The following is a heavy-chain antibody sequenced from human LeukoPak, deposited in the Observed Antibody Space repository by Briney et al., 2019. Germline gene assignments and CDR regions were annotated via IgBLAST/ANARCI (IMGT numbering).Heavy chain of an antibody. Sequence: GGSLRLSCAASGFTFSDYYMSWIRQAPGKGLEWVSYISSGSIIYYADSVKGRFTISRDNAKNALYLQMNSLRAEDTAVYYCARGTGGYYYVGHPAYNWFDPWGQGTLVTVSS. CDR2: ISSGSII. CDR1: GFTFSDYY. J-gene: IGHJ5*02. CDR3: ARGTGGYYYVGHPAYNWFDP. V-gene: IGHV3-11*04. D-gene: IGHD3-22*01.